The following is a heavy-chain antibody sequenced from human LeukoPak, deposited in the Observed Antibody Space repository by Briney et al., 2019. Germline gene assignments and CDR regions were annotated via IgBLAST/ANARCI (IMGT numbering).Heavy chain of an antibody. CDR3: AKTGITIFGVVITDEYYFDY. J-gene: IGHJ4*02. D-gene: IGHD3-3*01. CDR2: ISGSGGST. Sequence: GGSLRLSCAASGFTFSSYAMSWVRQAPGKGLEWVSAISGSGGSTYYADSVKGRFTISRDNSKNTLYLQMNSLRAEDTAVYYCAKTGITIFGVVITDEYYFDYWGQGTLVTVSS. V-gene: IGHV3-23*01. CDR1: GFTFSSYA.